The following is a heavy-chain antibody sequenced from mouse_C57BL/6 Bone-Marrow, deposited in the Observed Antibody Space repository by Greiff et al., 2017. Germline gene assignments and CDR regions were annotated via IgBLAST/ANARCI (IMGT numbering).Heavy chain of an antibody. CDR2: IDPENGDT. V-gene: IGHV14-4*01. J-gene: IGHJ3*01. CDR3: TTPSYYGYAWFAY. D-gene: IGHD2-9*01. Sequence: EVQLQQSGAELVRPGASVKLSCTASGFNIKDDYMHWVKQRPEQGLEWIGWIDPENGDTEYASKFQGKATITADTSSNTAYLQLSSLTSEDTAVYYWTTPSYYGYAWFAYWGQGTLVTVSA. CDR1: GFNIKDDY.